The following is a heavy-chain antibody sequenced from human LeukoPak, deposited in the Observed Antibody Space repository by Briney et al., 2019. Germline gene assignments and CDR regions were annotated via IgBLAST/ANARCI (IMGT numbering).Heavy chain of an antibody. CDR1: GGSISSSSYY. V-gene: IGHV4-39*07. CDR2: IYYSGST. D-gene: IGHD1-7*01. CDR3: ARDSSKYNWSYDYFDY. J-gene: IGHJ4*02. Sequence: SETLSLTCTVSGGSISSSSYYWGWIRQPPGKGLEWIGSIYYSGSTYYNPSLKSRVTISVDTSKNQFSLKLSSVTAADTAVYYCARDSSKYNWSYDYFDYWGQGTLVTVSS.